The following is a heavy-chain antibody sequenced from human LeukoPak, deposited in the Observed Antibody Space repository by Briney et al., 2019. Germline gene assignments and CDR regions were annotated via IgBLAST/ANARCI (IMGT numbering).Heavy chain of an antibody. D-gene: IGHD2-15*01. CDR3: ARDLCSGGTCYPDY. CDR2: IYSGGTP. J-gene: IGHJ4*02. Sequence: GGSLRLSCAASGFTVSSNFMRWVRQAPGKGLEWVSVIYSGGTPHYADSVKGRFTISRDNSKNTLYLQINSLRADDTAVYYCARDLCSGGTCYPDYWGQGTLVTVSS. CDR1: GFTVSSNF. V-gene: IGHV3-66*01.